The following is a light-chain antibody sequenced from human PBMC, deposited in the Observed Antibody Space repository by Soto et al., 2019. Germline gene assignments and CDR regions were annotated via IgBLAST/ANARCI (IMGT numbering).Light chain of an antibody. Sequence: QTVVTQEPSFSVSPVGTVTLTCGLSSGSVSTSNYPSWHQQTPGQAPRTLIYSTTTRSSGVPDRFSGSILGNRAALTITGAQADDESDYYCVLYMGSGIPVFGGGTKVTVL. CDR3: VLYMGSGIPV. CDR1: SGSVSTSNY. J-gene: IGLJ2*01. CDR2: STT. V-gene: IGLV8-61*01.